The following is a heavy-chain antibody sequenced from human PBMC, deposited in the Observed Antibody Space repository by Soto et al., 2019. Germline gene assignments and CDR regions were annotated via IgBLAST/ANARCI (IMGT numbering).Heavy chain of an antibody. J-gene: IGHJ3*02. Sequence: SVKVSCKASGCTFTNSAVQWVRQARGQRLEWIGWVVVGSGNTNYAQKFQKRVTITREMSTTTAYMELSSLRSEDTAVYYCAADTRIIGTALDDFDIWGQGTMVTVSS. CDR3: AADTRIIGTALDDFDI. D-gene: IGHD1-7*01. CDR2: VVVGSGNT. CDR1: GCTFTNSA. V-gene: IGHV1-58*01.